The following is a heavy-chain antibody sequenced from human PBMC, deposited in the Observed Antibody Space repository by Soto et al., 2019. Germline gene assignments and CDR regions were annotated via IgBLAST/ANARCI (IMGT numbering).Heavy chain of an antibody. CDR2: IIPIFGTA. D-gene: IGHD3-22*01. J-gene: IGHJ4*02. CDR3: ASDRYYQYYFDY. V-gene: IGHV1-69*13. Sequence: AASVKVSCKASGGTFSSYAISWVRQAPGQGLEWMGGIIPIFGTANYAQKFQGRVTITADESTSTAYMELSSLRSEDTAVYYCASDRYYQYYFDYWGQGTLVTVSS. CDR1: GGTFSSYA.